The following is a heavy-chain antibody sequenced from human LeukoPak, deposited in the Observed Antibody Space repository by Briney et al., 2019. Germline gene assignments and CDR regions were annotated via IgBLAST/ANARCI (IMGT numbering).Heavy chain of an antibody. CDR3: AREGDGYAKSLSY. V-gene: IGHV1-46*01. CDR1: GDTFTSYY. D-gene: IGHD5-24*01. Sequence: ASVKVSCKASGDTFTSYYMHWVRQAPGQGREWMGIINPSGGSTRYAQKFQGRVTMTRDTSTSTVYMELSSLRSEDTAVYYCAREGDGYAKSLSYWGQGTLVTVSS. CDR2: INPSGGST. J-gene: IGHJ4*02.